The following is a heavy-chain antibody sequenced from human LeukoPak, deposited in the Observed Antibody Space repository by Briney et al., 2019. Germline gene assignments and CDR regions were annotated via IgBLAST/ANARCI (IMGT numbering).Heavy chain of an antibody. CDR1: GGTFSSYA. Sequence: ASVKVSCKASGGTFSSYAISWVRQAPGQGLEWMGWISAYNGNTNYAQKLQGRVTMTTDTSTSTAYMELRSLRSDDTAVYYCARVFPGVVVAASDYYYYGMDVWGQGTTVTVSS. CDR3: ARVFPGVVVAASDYYYYGMDV. D-gene: IGHD2-15*01. CDR2: ISAYNGNT. J-gene: IGHJ6*02. V-gene: IGHV1-18*01.